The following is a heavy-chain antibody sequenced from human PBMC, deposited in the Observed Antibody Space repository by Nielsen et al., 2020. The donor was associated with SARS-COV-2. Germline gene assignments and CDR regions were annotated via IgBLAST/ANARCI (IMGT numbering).Heavy chain of an antibody. J-gene: IGHJ6*03. V-gene: IGHV4-59*02. Sequence: SETLSLTCTVSGGSVSSYYWGWIRQPPGKGLEYIGYIYYGGSTNYNPSLKSRVTISVDTSKNQFSLKLSSVTAADTAVYFCARGDLVVVPSPLLGLGPIFYYFCLDVWGKGTTVIVSS. D-gene: IGHD2-2*02. CDR2: IYYGGST. CDR1: GGSVSSYY. CDR3: ARGDLVVVPSPLLGLGPIFYYFCLDV.